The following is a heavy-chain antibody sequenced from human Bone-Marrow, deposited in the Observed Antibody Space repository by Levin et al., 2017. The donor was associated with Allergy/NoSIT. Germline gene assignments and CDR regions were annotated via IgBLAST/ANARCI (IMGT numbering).Heavy chain of an antibody. CDR1: GGTFSSFA. CDR2: VILIVSIA. V-gene: IGHV1-69*04. Sequence: SVKVSCKTSGGTFSSFAVSWVRQAPGQGLEWVGRVILIVSIAHYARKFQGRVTITADKSTSTAYMELSSLGSEDTAVYYFARLVAHSSGWNGGYWGQGTLVTVSS. D-gene: IGHD6-19*01. J-gene: IGHJ4*02. CDR3: ARLVAHSSGWNGGY.